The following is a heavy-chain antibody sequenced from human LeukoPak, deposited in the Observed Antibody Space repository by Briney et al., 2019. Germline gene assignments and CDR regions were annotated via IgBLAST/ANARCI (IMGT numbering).Heavy chain of an antibody. CDR1: GFTFSNYA. J-gene: IGHJ4*02. Sequence: GGSLRLSCAASGFTFSNYAMNWVRQAPGKGLEWVSGITDNGGSTYYADSVKGRFTISRDNAKNSLYLQMNSLRAEDTAVYYCARGDNYDYVWGSYRYRYFDYWGQGTLVTVSS. V-gene: IGHV3-23*01. D-gene: IGHD3-16*02. CDR2: ITDNGGST. CDR3: ARGDNYDYVWGSYRYRYFDY.